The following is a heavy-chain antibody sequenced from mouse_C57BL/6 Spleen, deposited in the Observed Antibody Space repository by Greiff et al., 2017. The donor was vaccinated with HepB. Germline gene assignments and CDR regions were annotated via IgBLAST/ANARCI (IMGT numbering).Heavy chain of an antibody. CDR1: GYTFTDYN. V-gene: IGHV1-22*01. CDR3: ARGPAYYYGRDYFDY. CDR2: INPNNGGT. D-gene: IGHD1-1*01. Sequence: DVQLVESGPELVKPGASVKMSCKASGYTFTDYNMHWVKQSHGKSLEWIGYINPNNGGTSYNQKFKGKATLTVNKSSSTAYMELRSLTSEDSAVYYCARGPAYYYGRDYFDYWGQGTTLTVSS. J-gene: IGHJ2*01.